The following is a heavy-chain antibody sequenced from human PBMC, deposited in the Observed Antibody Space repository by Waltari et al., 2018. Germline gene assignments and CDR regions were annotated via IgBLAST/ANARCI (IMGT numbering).Heavy chain of an antibody. V-gene: IGHV4-59*02. CDR2: VHFRRNT. Sequence: VQLQESGPGLVKPSETLSPTCSVSSDVTSHYWSWIRQPPGKGLEFIGYVHFRRNTNSKPSLRSRLSMSMDLSRKQFSLKLGSVTAADTAVYYCARTSRYDPVDYWSQGMLVTVSS. CDR1: SDVTSHY. D-gene: IGHD3-3*01. J-gene: IGHJ4*02. CDR3: ARTSRYDPVDY.